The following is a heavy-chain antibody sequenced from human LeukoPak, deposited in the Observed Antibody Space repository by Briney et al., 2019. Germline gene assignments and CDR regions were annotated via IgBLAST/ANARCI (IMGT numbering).Heavy chain of an antibody. D-gene: IGHD3-22*01. J-gene: IGHJ5*02. CDR2: ISSSCSTI. Sequence: PGGSLRLSCAASGFTFSSYEMNWVRQAPGKGLEWVSYISSSCSTIYYADSVKGRFTISRDNAKNSLYLQMNSLRAEDTAVYYCARWYYYETSGLYYGSFDNWGQGTLVTVSS. V-gene: IGHV3-48*03. CDR1: GFTFSSYE. CDR3: ARWYYYETSGLYYGSFDN.